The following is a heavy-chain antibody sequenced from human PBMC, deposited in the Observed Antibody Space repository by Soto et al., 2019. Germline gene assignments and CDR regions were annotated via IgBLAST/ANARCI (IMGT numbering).Heavy chain of an antibody. CDR3: ARDLEITTRVRWFDP. D-gene: IGHD1-20*01. CDR1: GASVSSGGYF. CDR2: IYYSGST. Sequence: SETLSLTCSVSGASVSSGGYFWTWIRQLPGKGLEWIGYIYYSGSTSYNPSLKSRVTISVDTSKNQFSLKLSSVTAADTAVYYCARDLEITTRVRWFDPWGQGTLVTVSS. V-gene: IGHV4-61*08. J-gene: IGHJ5*02.